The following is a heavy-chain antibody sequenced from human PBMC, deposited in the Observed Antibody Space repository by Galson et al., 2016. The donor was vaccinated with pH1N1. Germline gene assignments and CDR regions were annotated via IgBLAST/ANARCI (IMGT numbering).Heavy chain of an antibody. Sequence: QSGAEVKKPGESLKISCKGSGFNFGSSWIGWVRQMPGKGLEWMGIIYLGGSHIRYSPSFEGQVTISADKSINIVSLQWSSLKASDTAIYYCERQNDYGDYRGDAFDIWGQGTMVTVSS. V-gene: IGHV5-51*01. CDR1: GFNFGSSW. CDR3: ERQNDYGDYRGDAFDI. D-gene: IGHD4-17*01. CDR2: IYLGGSHI. J-gene: IGHJ3*02.